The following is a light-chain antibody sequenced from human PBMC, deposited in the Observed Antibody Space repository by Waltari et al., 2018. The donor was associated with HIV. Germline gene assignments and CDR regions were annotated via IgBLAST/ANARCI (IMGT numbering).Light chain of an antibody. CDR1: SGSIADNY. V-gene: IGLV6-57*03. Sequence: NFMLTQPHSVSESPGKTVTISCTRSSGSIADNYVQWYQQRPGSAPTTVIYEDNQRPPGVPDRFAGSIDSSSNSASLAISGLKTEDEADYYCQSYDSSNQVFGGGTQLTVL. CDR3: QSYDSSNQV. J-gene: IGLJ3*02. CDR2: EDN.